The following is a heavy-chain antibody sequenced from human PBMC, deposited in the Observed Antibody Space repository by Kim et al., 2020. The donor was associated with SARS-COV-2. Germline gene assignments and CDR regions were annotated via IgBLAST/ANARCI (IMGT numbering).Heavy chain of an antibody. CDR3: AKGVVVKASYYYGMDV. J-gene: IGHJ6*02. Sequence: GGSLRLSCAASGFTFSNYAMSWVRQAPGKGLEWVSAISGSGGSTYYADSVKGRFTISRHNSKNTLYLQMNSLRAEDTAVYYCAKGVVVKASYYYGMDVWGQGTPLT. D-gene: IGHD2-15*01. V-gene: IGHV3-23*01. CDR2: ISGSGGST. CDR1: GFTFSNYA.